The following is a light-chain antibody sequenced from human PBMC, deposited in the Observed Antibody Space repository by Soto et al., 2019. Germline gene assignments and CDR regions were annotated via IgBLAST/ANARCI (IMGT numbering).Light chain of an antibody. CDR3: LLSFSGAYVV. CDR2: ETT. CDR1: SGVVSGGHY. J-gene: IGLJ2*01. Sequence: QSVVTQEPSLTVSPGGTVTLTCGSNSGVVSGGHYPCWFQQKPGQAPRTLIYETTLKHPWTPARFSGSLLGGKAALTLSGAQPDDEGEYYCLLSFSGAYVVFGGGTKVTVL. V-gene: IGLV7-46*01.